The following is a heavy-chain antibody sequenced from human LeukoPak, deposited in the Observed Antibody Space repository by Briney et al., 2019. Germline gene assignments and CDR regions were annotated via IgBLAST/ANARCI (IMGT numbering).Heavy chain of an antibody. CDR2: FDPEDGET. CDR1: GYTLTELS. D-gene: IGHD1-7*01. V-gene: IGHV1-24*01. CDR3: ATEKKLELPRGFDY. Sequence: ASVKVSCKVSGYTLTELSMHWVRQAPGKGLEWMGGFDPEDGETIYAQRFQGRVTMTEDTSTDTAYMELSSLRSEDTAVYYCATEKKLELPRGFDYWGQGTLVTVSS. J-gene: IGHJ4*02.